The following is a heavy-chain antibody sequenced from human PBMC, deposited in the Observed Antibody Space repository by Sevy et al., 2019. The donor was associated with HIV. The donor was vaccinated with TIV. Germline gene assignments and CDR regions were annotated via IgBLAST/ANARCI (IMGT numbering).Heavy chain of an antibody. D-gene: IGHD3-16*01. CDR2: IYSGGST. Sequence: GGSLRLSCAASGFTVSSNYMSWVRQAPGKGLEWVSVIYSGGSTYYADSVKGRFTISRDNSKNTLYLQMDSLRVEDTAVYYCVREKGPFTAFDIWGQGTMVTVSS. CDR3: VREKGPFTAFDI. V-gene: IGHV3-53*01. J-gene: IGHJ3*02. CDR1: GFTVSSNY.